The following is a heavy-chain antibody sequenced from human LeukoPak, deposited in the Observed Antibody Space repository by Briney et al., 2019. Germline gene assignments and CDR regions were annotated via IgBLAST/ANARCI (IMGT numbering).Heavy chain of an antibody. CDR1: GGSITSGAYY. D-gene: IGHD3-22*01. Sequence: PRSLSLTCTVSGGSITSGAYYWGWIRQPPGKGLEWIGRIKYSRSTYSNPSLKSRVTISVDTSKNQFSLKLISVTAADTAVYYCARNRRSYDSSGYHNYFAYWGQGTL. V-gene: IGHV4-39*01. CDR2: IKYSRST. J-gene: IGHJ4*02. CDR3: ARNRRSYDSSGYHNYFAY.